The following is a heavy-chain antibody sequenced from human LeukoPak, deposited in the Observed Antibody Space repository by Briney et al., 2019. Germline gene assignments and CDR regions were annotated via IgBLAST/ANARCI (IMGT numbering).Heavy chain of an antibody. D-gene: IGHD3-10*01. CDR2: IKQDGSEK. CDR1: GFTSSSYW. CDR3: ARGKLWFGGCLDY. V-gene: IGHV3-7*01. J-gene: IGHJ4*02. Sequence: PGGSLRLSCAASGFTSSSYWMSWVRQAPGKGLEWVANIKQDGSEKYYVDSVKGRFTISRDNAKNSLYLQMNSLRAEDTAVYYCARGKLWFGGCLDYWGQGTLVTVSS.